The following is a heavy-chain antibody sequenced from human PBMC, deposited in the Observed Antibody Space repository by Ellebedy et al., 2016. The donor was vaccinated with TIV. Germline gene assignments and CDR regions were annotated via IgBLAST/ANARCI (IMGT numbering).Heavy chain of an antibody. CDR2: ISSGGSSI. J-gene: IGHJ6*02. Sequence: GESLKISXAASGFSFSSYATTWVRLAPGKGLEWVPSISSGGSSISYADSVKGRFTISRDNSKNTLYLQMNSLRAEDTAVYYCARDDSTSGGMDVWGQGTTVTVSS. CDR1: GFSFSSYA. D-gene: IGHD2-2*01. V-gene: IGHV3-23*01. CDR3: ARDDSTSGGMDV.